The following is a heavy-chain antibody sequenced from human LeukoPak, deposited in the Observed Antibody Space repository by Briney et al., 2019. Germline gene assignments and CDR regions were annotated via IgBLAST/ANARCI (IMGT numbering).Heavy chain of an antibody. D-gene: IGHD5-12*01. Sequence: GGSLRLSCAASGFTFSNYGMHWVRQAPGKGLEWVAVIWYDGSNKYYADSVKGRFTISRDKSNNTVHLQMNSLRAEDTAVYYCTRDLTVATIRTPLQHWGQGTLVTVSS. CDR1: GFTFSNYG. CDR3: TRDLTVATIRTPLQH. J-gene: IGHJ1*01. V-gene: IGHV3-33*01. CDR2: IWYDGSNK.